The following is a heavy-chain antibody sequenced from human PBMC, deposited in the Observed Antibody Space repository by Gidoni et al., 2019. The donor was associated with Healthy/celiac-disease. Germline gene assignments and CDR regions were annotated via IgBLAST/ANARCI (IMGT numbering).Heavy chain of an antibody. V-gene: IGHV5-51*01. CDR3: ARHLGYCSSTSCPPPLGMDV. Sequence: LVQSGAEVQKPGESLKISCKCYGYSFTSYWIGWVRQMSGKGLEWMGIIYPGDSDTRYSPSFQGQVTISADKSISTAYLQWSSLKASDTAMYYCARHLGYCSSTSCPPPLGMDVWGQGTTVTVSS. CDR1: GYSFTSYW. D-gene: IGHD2-2*01. J-gene: IGHJ6*02. CDR2: IYPGDSDT.